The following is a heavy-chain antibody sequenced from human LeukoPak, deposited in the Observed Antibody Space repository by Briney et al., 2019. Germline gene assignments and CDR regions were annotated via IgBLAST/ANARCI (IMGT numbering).Heavy chain of an antibody. CDR3: ARRYCSGNTCDLYYFDY. V-gene: IGHV3-7*01. J-gene: IGHJ4*02. CDR1: GFTYRRYR. D-gene: IGHD2-15*01. CDR2: MKQDGSEK. Sequence: GGPLRLSCVVSGFTYRRYRVPWPRQAPGKGVEWVSNMKQDGSEKHYVISVKGRFTIPRDNAHNSLYLQINSLRVEDKAVYYCARRYCSGNTCDLYYFDYWGQGTLVTVSS.